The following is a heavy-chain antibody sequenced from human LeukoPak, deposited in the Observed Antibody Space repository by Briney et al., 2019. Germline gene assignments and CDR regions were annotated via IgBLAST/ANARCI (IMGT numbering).Heavy chain of an antibody. CDR2: IYDRGPA. D-gene: IGHD3-10*01. J-gene: IGHJ5*02. CDR3: ARSRQASGLLSS. Sequence: SETLSLTCTVSGGAIASGGYSWNWIRQSPGKGLEWIGCIYDRGPAYYNPSLKSRFTISVDRPKNQFFLNVASLTAADTAVYYCARSRQASGLLSSWGQGTPVVVSS. CDR1: GGAIASGGYS. V-gene: IGHV4-30-2*06.